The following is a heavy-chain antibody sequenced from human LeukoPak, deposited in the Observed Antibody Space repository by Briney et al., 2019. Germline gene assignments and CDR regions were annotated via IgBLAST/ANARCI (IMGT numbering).Heavy chain of an antibody. CDR1: GGSISSSSYY. CDR2: IYYSGST. V-gene: IGHV4-39*07. CDR3: ARDRYDFWSGNDAFDI. D-gene: IGHD3-3*01. J-gene: IGHJ3*02. Sequence: SETLSLTCTVSGGSISSSSYYWGWIRQPPGKGLEWIGSIYYSGSTYYNPSLKSRVTISVDTSKNQFSLKLSSVTAADTAVYYCARDRYDFWSGNDAFDIWGQGTMVTVSS.